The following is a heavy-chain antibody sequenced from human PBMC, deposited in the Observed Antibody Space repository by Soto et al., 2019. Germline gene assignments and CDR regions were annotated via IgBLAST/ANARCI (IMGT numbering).Heavy chain of an antibody. Sequence: RGGSLRLSCVASGFTFTSHAMSWVRQAPGKGLEWVSAISGGGGYTYYAESVKGRFTISRDNSKNTLYLLMSSLRAEDTALYYCAKHQRLGSGWSHFDYWGQGALVTVSS. J-gene: IGHJ4*02. CDR2: ISGGGGYT. CDR1: GFTFTSHA. V-gene: IGHV3-23*01. CDR3: AKHQRLGSGWSHFDY. D-gene: IGHD6-19*01.